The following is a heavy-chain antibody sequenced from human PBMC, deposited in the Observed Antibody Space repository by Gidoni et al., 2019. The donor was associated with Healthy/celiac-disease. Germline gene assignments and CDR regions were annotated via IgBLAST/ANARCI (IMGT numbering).Heavy chain of an antibody. Sequence: QVQLVESGGGVVQPGRSLRLSCAASGFTFSSYGMHWVRQAPGKGLEWVAVISYDGSNKYYADSVKGRFTISRDNSKNTLYLQMNSLRAEDTAVYYCAKDHGGSYFTAFDYWGQGTLVTVSS. CDR3: AKDHGGSYFTAFDY. CDR2: ISYDGSNK. CDR1: GFTFSSYG. V-gene: IGHV3-30*18. D-gene: IGHD1-26*01. J-gene: IGHJ4*02.